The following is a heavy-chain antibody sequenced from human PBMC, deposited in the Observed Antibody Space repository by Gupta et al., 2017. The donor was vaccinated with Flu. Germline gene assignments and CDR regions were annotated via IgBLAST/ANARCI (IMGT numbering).Heavy chain of an antibody. D-gene: IGHD3-10*01. V-gene: IGHV3-23*01. J-gene: IGHJ4*02. CDR3: AKMGSYGSGALTH. CDR1: GFIFAQSA. Sequence: EVQLLASGGGLVEPGGSLRLPGRVSGFIFAQSAISWVRHVPGKGLEWVSTISGTANSLFFRDSVKGRFNMSRDNSKNLLFLQLDSLRVDDTATYYCAKMGSYGSGALTHWGQGLLVTVSS. CDR2: ISGTANSL.